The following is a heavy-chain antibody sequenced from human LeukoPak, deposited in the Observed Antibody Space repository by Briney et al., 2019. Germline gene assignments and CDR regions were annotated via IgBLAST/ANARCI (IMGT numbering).Heavy chain of an antibody. V-gene: IGHV1-69*04. J-gene: IGHJ6*02. CDR1: GGTFSSYA. Sequence: SVKVSCKASGGTFSSYAISWVRQAPGQGLEWMGRIIPILGIANYAQKFQGRVTITADKSTSTAYMELSSLRSEDTAVYYCARDAPIAXXGXXXYXXXGMDVWGQGTTVTVS. D-gene: IGHD6-13*01. CDR3: ARDAPIAXXGXXXYXXXGMDV. CDR2: IIPILGIA.